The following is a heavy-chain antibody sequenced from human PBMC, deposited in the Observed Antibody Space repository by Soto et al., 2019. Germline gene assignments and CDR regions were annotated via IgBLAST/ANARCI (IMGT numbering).Heavy chain of an antibody. D-gene: IGHD5-18*01. CDR1: GYTFTSFD. CDR3: AKARKAGHTATDY. Sequence: QVQLVQSGAEVKKPGASVKVSCKPSGYTFTSFDINWVRQATGQGLDWMGWMNPSSGNTGYAPKFQGRVIMTWDTSRNTADMELSSLRSEDTAVYYCAKARKAGHTATDYWGQGTPVIVSS. V-gene: IGHV1-8*01. J-gene: IGHJ4*01. CDR2: MNPSSGNT.